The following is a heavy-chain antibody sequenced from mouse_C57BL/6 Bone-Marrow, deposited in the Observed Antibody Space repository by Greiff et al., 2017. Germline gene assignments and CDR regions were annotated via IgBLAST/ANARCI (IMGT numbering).Heavy chain of an antibody. CDR3: ARRSTVVAFAY. CDR1: GYTFTSYW. J-gene: IGHJ3*01. D-gene: IGHD1-1*01. CDR2: IDPSDSYT. Sequence: QVQLQQPGAELVMPGASVKLSCKASGYTFTSYWMHWVKQRPGQGLEWIGEIDPSDSYTNYNQKFKGKSTLTVDTSSSTAYMQLSSLTSADSAVYYWARRSTVVAFAYWGQGTMVTVSA. V-gene: IGHV1-69*01.